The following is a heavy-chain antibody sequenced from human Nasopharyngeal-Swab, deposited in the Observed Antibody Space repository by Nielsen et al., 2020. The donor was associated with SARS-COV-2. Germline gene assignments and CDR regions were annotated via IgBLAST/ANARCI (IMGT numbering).Heavy chain of an antibody. CDR1: GGSFSGYY. Sequence: GSLRLSCAVSGGSFSGYYWSWIRQPPGKGLEWIGEINHSGSTNYNPSLKSRVTISVDTSKNQFSLKLGSVTAADTDVYYCARGELLDYWGQGTLVTVSS. CDR3: ARGELLDY. J-gene: IGHJ4*02. V-gene: IGHV4-34*01. D-gene: IGHD1-7*01. CDR2: INHSGST.